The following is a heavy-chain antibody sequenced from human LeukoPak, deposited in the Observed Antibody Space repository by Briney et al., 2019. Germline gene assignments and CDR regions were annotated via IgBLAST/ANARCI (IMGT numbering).Heavy chain of an antibody. D-gene: IGHD3-22*01. Sequence: GGSLKISCKGSGYTFASYWIGWVRQMPGKGLEWMGIIYPGDSDTRYSPSFQGQVTISVDKSISTAYLQWSTLKASDTAMYYCARHGIDSPFDIWGQGTMVTVSS. CDR3: ARHGIDSPFDI. J-gene: IGHJ3*02. CDR1: GYTFASYW. V-gene: IGHV5-51*01. CDR2: IYPGDSDT.